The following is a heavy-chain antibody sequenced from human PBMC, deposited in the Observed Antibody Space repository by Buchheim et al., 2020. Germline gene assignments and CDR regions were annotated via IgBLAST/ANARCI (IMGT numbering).Heavy chain of an antibody. V-gene: IGHV3-21*01. J-gene: IGHJ4*02. CDR3: ARDPSSSWYYFDY. D-gene: IGHD6-13*01. CDR2: ISSSSSYI. CDR1: GFTFSSYS. Sequence: EVQLVESGGGLVKPGGSLRLSCAASGFTFSSYSMNWVRQAPGKGLEWVSSISSSSSYIYYAYSVKGRFTISRDNAKNSLSLKMNSLRAEDTAVYYCARDPSSSWYYFDYWGQGTL.